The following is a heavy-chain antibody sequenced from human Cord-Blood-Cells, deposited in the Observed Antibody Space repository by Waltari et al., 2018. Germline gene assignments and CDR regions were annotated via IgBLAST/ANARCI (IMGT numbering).Heavy chain of an antibody. V-gene: IGHV4-39*01. CDR2: IYYSGST. CDR3: ARVGGSGSYYNWFDP. D-gene: IGHD3-10*01. CDR1: GGSISSSSYY. Sequence: QLQLQESGPGLVKPSETLSLTCTVSGGSISSSSYYWGWIRQPPGKGLEWIVSIYYSGSTYYNPSLKSRVTISVDTSKNQFSLKLSSVTAADTAVYYCARVGGSGSYYNWFDPWGQGTLDTVSS. J-gene: IGHJ5*02.